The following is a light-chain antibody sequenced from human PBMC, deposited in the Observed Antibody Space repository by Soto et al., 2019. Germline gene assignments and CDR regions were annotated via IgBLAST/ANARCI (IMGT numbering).Light chain of an antibody. Sequence: QSVLTQPPSVSGAPGHRVTISCTGSSSNIGAAYAVHWYQQLPGTAPKLLIYGNSNRPSGVPDRFSGSKSGTSASLAITGLQAEDEADYYCHSYDISLSASVFGGGTKLTVL. CDR3: HSYDISLSASV. CDR1: SSNIGAAYA. J-gene: IGLJ3*02. V-gene: IGLV1-40*01. CDR2: GNS.